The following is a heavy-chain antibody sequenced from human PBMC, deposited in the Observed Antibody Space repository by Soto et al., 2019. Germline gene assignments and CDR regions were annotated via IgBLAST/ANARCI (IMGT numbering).Heavy chain of an antibody. CDR3: ARRDTSGFLRYFDN. Sequence: QMQLVQSGAEVKKPGSSVKVSCKASGGTLSSFINYPINWVRQAPGHGLEWMGGIVPNVDTVNYAQKFQGRVTITADKSTGTAYMEVSSLRSEDTALYYCARRDTSGFLRYFDNWGQGTLVTVSS. CDR1: GGTLSSFINYP. J-gene: IGHJ4*02. CDR2: IVPNVDTV. D-gene: IGHD3-3*01. V-gene: IGHV1-69*06.